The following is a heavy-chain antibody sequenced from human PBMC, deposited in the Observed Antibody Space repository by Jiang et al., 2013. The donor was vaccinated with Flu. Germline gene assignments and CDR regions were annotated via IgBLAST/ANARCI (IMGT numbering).Heavy chain of an antibody. CDR3: ASLARNSNWFDP. CDR1: VAPSVVTT. J-gene: IGHJ5*02. Sequence: GLVKLRRPCPSPALSLVAPSVVTTGAGSGSPQGRDWSGLGISITWEHQLQPSLKSRVTISVDTSKNQFSLKLSSVTAADTAVYYCASLARNSNWFDPWGQGTLVTVSS. CDR2: SITWEH. V-gene: IGHV4-59*08.